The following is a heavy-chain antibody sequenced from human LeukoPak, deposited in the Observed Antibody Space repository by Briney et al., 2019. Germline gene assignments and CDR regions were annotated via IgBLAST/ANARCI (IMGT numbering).Heavy chain of an antibody. J-gene: IGHJ4*02. D-gene: IGHD4-17*01. CDR2: IYSGGNT. V-gene: IGHV3-53*01. CDR3: ARAQTYGDSRLLLDY. Sequence: GGSLRLSCAASGFTVSSIYMSWVRQAPRKGLEWVSVIYSGGNTFYADSVKGRFTISRDNSKNTLYLQMNSLRAEDTAVYYCARAQTYGDSRLLLDYWGQGTLVTVSS. CDR1: GFTVSSIY.